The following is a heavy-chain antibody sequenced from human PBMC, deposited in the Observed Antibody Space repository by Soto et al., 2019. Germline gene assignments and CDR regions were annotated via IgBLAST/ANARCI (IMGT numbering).Heavy chain of an antibody. Sequence: PGESLKISCKGSGYSFTSYWISWVRQMPGKGLEWMGRIDPSDSYTNYSPSFQGHVTISADKSISTAYLQWSSLRASDTAMYYCARRPLEDCSGGRCYHDWYFDLWGRGTLVTVSS. CDR3: ARRPLEDCSGGRCYHDWYFDL. CDR2: IDPSDSYT. J-gene: IGHJ2*01. CDR1: GYSFTSYW. D-gene: IGHD2-15*01. V-gene: IGHV5-10-1*01.